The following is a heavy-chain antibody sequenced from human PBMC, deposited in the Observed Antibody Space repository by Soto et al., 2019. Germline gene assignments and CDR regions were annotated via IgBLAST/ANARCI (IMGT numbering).Heavy chain of an antibody. CDR3: ARVRTLRGYSGYDSGTNYYFDD. V-gene: IGHV4-59*01. CDR1: GGSISSYY. CDR2: IYYSGST. J-gene: IGHJ4*02. Sequence: SETLSLTCTVSGGSISSYYWSWIRQPPGKGLEWIGYIYYSGSTNYNPSLKSRVTISVDTPKNQFSLKLSSVTAADTAVYYCARVRTLRGYSGYDSGTNYYFDDWGQGTLVTVFS. D-gene: IGHD5-12*01.